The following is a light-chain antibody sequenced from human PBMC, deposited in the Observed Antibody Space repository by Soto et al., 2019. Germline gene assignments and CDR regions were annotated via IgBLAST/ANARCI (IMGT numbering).Light chain of an antibody. CDR3: AAWDDSLNGRGV. V-gene: IGLV1-44*01. CDR1: SSNIGSNT. J-gene: IGLJ3*02. Sequence: QLVLTQPPSASGTPGQRVTISCSGSSSNIGSNTVNWYQQLPGTAPKLLIYSNNQRPSGVPDRFSGSRSGTSASLAISGLQSEDEGDYYCAAWDDSLNGRGVFGGGTQLTVL. CDR2: SNN.